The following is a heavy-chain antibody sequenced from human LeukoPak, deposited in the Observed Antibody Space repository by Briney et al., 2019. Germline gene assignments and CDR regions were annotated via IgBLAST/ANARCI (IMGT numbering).Heavy chain of an antibody. V-gene: IGHV3-15*01. J-gene: IGHJ4*02. Sequence: GGSLRLSCAASGFTFSNAWMSWVRQAPGKGLEWVGRIKSKTDGGTTDYAAPVKGRFTISRDDSKNTLYLQMNSLKTDDTAVYYCTTSSKRITIFGVVIYENTPFDYWGQGTLVTVSS. CDR1: GFTFSNAW. CDR3: TTSSKRITIFGVVIYENTPFDY. D-gene: IGHD3-3*01. CDR2: IKSKTDGGTT.